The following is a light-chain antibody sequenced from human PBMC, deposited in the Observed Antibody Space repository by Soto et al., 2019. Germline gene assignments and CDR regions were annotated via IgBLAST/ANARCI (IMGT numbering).Light chain of an antibody. CDR1: HSLVNTDGNTY. Sequence: DVVMTQSPLALPVTLGQPASVSCRSSHSLVNTDGNTYLSWFLQRPGQSPRRRIYHVYKRDSGVPGRFSGSESCTDFTLNITSVEPDDVGTFFCMPGSHWPPTLGGGTK. J-gene: IGKJ4*01. CDR3: MPGSHWPPT. CDR2: HVY. V-gene: IGKV2-30*01.